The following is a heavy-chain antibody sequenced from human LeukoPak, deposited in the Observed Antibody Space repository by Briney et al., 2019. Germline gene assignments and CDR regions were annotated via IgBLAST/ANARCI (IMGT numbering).Heavy chain of an antibody. J-gene: IGHJ4*02. CDR1: GFTFSSYA. CDR2: ISGRGGST. D-gene: IGHD4-17*01. Sequence: GGSLRLSCAASGFTFSSYAMSWVRQAPGKGREGVSAISGRGGSTYSADSVQGRFTISRDNSKTTLYLQMNSLRAEDTAVYYCAKGKGDDYGDYGDGPFFDYWGQGTLVTVSS. V-gene: IGHV3-23*01. CDR3: AKGKGDDYGDYGDGPFFDY.